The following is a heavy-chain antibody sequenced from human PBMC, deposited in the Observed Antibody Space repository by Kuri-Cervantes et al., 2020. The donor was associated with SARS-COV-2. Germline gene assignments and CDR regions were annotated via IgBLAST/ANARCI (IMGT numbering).Heavy chain of an antibody. D-gene: IGHD6-19*01. V-gene: IGHV3-23*01. CDR1: GFTFSSYA. J-gene: IGHJ4*02. Sequence: GESLKISCAASGFTFSSYAMTWVRQAPGKGLEWVSAISGSGSSTYYADSVKVRFTISRDNSKNTLYLQMNSLRAEDTAVYYCAKDHRGIAVDDFLFDYWGQGTLVTVSS. CDR2: ISGSGSST. CDR3: AKDHRGIAVDDFLFDY.